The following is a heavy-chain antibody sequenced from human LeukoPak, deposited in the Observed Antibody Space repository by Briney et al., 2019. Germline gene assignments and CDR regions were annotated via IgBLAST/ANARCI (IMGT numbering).Heavy chain of an antibody. Sequence: GGSLRLSCAASGFTFSSYSMNWVCQAPGKGLEWVSSISSSSSYIYYADSVKGRFTISRDNAKNSLYLQMNSLRAEDTAVYYCARDRAWDLVHGWFDPWGQGTLVTVSS. CDR2: ISSSSSYI. J-gene: IGHJ5*02. CDR1: GFTFSSYS. CDR3: ARDRAWDLVHGWFDP. D-gene: IGHD1-26*01. V-gene: IGHV3-21*01.